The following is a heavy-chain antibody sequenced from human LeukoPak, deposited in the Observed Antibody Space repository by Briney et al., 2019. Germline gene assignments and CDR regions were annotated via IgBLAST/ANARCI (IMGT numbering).Heavy chain of an antibody. CDR2: IYYSDNI. D-gene: IGHD6-13*01. CDR3: ARSVGTYSSSWNNWFDP. Sequence: PSETLSLTCTVSGGSISSSSYYWGWIRQPPGKGLEWIGSIYYSDNIYYNPSLKSRVTISVDTSKNQFSLKLSSVTAADTAVYYCARSVGTYSSSWNNWFDPWGQGTLVTVSS. V-gene: IGHV4-39*07. J-gene: IGHJ5*02. CDR1: GGSISSSSYY.